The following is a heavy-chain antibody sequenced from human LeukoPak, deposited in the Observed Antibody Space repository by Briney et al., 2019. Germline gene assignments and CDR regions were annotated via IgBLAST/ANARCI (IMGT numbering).Heavy chain of an antibody. CDR3: ARGRNDFWSGYYFAFDY. J-gene: IGHJ4*02. CDR2: IYYSGST. D-gene: IGHD3-3*01. V-gene: IGHV4-59*01. Sequence: SETLSLTCTVSGGSISSYYWSWIRQPPGKGLEWIGYIYYSGSTNYNPSLKSRVTISVDTSKNQFSLKLSSVTAADTAAYYCARGRNDFWSGYYFAFDYWGQGTLVTVSS. CDR1: GGSISSYY.